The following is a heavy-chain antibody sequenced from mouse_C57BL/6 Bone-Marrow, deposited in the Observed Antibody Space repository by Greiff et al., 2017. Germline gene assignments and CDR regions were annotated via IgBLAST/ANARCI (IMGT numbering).Heavy chain of an antibody. V-gene: IGHV1-74*01. Sequence: QVQLQQPGAELVKPGASVKVSCKASGYTFTSYWMHWVKQRPGQGLEWIGRIHPSDSDTNYNQKFKGKATLTVDKSSSTAYMQLSSLTSEDSAVYYCAMGFYYYGSSSYAMDYWGQGTSVTVSS. J-gene: IGHJ4*01. CDR1: GYTFTSYW. CDR2: IHPSDSDT. D-gene: IGHD1-1*01. CDR3: AMGFYYYGSSSYAMDY.